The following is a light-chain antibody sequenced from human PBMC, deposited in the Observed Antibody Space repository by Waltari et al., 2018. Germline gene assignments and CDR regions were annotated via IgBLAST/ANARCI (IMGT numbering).Light chain of an antibody. V-gene: IGLV1-51*01. CDR1: RPNIGKNF. J-gene: IGLJ2*01. Sequence: QSVLTQPPSVSAAPGPKVTIPCSGSRPNIGKNFVSWYQQFPGTAPKLLIYDTNKRPSGIPDRFSGSKSGTSATLDITGLQTGDEADYYCGTWDSGLSVSVVFGGGTKLTVL. CDR2: DTN. CDR3: GTWDSGLSVSVV.